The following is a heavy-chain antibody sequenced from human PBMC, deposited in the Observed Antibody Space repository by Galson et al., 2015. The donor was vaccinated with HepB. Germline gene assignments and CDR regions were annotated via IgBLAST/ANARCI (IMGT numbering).Heavy chain of an antibody. CDR1: GFNFSRYS. Sequence: SLRLSCAATGFNFSRYSRNWGRQAPGKGLEWVSSISSSSSYIYYADSVKGRFTISRDNAKNSLYLQMNSLRAEDTAVYYCARDGPDPFLWFGELAPAPFDIWGHGTMVPVSS. D-gene: IGHD3-10*01. V-gene: IGHV3-21*01. J-gene: IGHJ3*02. CDR3: ARDGPDPFLWFGELAPAPFDI. CDR2: ISSSSSYI.